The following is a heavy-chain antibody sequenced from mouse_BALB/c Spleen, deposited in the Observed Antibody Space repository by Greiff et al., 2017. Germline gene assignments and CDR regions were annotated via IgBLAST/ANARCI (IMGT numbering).Heavy chain of an antibody. V-gene: IGHV3-6*02. CDR1: GYSITSGYY. CDR2: ISYDGSN. CDR3: AREVPYAMDY. J-gene: IGHJ4*01. Sequence: EVKLMESGPGLVKPSQSLSLTCSVTGYSITSGYYWNWIRQFPGNKLEWMGYISYDGSNNYNPSLKNRISITRDTSKNQFFLKLNSVTTEDTATYYCAREVPYAMDYWGQGTSVTVSS.